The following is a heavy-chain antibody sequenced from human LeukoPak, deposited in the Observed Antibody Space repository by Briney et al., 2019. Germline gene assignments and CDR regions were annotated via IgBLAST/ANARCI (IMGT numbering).Heavy chain of an antibody. CDR3: ARDGFCCSSTSCYSSLMDV. CDR1: GGSISSYY. J-gene: IGHJ6*04. Sequence: SETLSLTCTVSGGSISSYYWSWIRQPAGKGLEWIGRIYTSGSTNYNPSLKSRVTMSVDTSKNQFSLKLSSVTAADTAVYYCARDGFCCSSTSCYSSLMDVWGKGTTVTVSS. D-gene: IGHD2-2*01. CDR2: IYTSGST. V-gene: IGHV4-4*07.